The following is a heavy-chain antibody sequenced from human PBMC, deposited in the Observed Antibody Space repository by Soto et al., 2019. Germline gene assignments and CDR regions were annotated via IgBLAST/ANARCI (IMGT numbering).Heavy chain of an antibody. CDR1: GFTFSSYS. D-gene: IGHD2-15*01. J-gene: IGHJ4*02. CDR2: IWYDGSNK. V-gene: IGHV3-33*01. CDR3: ARVRGCSGGSCYAFDY. Sequence: QVQLVESGGGVVQPGRSLRLSCAASGFTFSSYSMHWVRQAPGKGLEWVAVIWYDGSNKYYADSVKGRFTISRDNSKNTLYLQMNSLRAEDMAVYYCARVRGCSGGSCYAFDYWGQGTLVTVSS.